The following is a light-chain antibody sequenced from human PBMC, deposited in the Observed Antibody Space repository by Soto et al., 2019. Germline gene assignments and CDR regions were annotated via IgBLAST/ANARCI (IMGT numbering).Light chain of an antibody. Sequence: EIVLTQSPGTLSLSPGERATLTCRASQSVTSNFLAWYQQKPGQAPRLLMYGASSRATGIPDRFSGSGFGTDFTFTISRLEPEDFALYYCHQYGSSPLTFGPGTKVDI. V-gene: IGKV3-20*01. CDR2: GAS. CDR1: QSVTSNF. J-gene: IGKJ3*01. CDR3: HQYGSSPLT.